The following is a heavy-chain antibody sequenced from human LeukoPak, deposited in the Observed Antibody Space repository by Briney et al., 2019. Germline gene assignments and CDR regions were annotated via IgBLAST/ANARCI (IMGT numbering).Heavy chain of an antibody. CDR3: ARDGTYGLHYFDY. V-gene: IGHV3-20*04. J-gene: IGHJ4*02. CDR2: ISWDGGRT. D-gene: IGHD1-26*01. Sequence: GGSLRLSCAASGFTFDDYGMSWVRQAPGKGLEWVAGISWDGGRTGYADSVKGRFTISRDNAKNSLYLQMNSLRAEDTALYYCARDGTYGLHYFDYWGQGTLVTVSS. CDR1: GFTFDDYG.